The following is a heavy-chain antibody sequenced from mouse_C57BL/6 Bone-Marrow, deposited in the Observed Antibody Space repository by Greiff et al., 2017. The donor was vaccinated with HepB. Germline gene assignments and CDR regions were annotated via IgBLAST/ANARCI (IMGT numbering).Heavy chain of an antibody. D-gene: IGHD2-3*01. J-gene: IGHJ1*03. CDR2: IYPRDGST. CDR3: ARSGGYLDWYFDV. V-gene: IGHV1-85*01. Sequence: VKLMESGPELVKPGASVKLSCKASGYTFTSYDINWVKQRPGQGLEWIGWIYPRDGSTKYNEKFKGKATLTVDTSSSTAYMELHSLTSEDSAVYFCARSGGYLDWYFDVWGTGTTVTVSS. CDR1: GYTFTSYD.